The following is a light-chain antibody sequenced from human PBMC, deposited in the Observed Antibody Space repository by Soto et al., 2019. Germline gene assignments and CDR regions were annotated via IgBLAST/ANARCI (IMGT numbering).Light chain of an antibody. V-gene: IGKV1-5*03. CDR1: QSISTW. CDR3: QQYNSYSRT. Sequence: DIQMTQSPSTLSASVGDRVTITCRANQSISTWLAWYQQEPGKAPKLLIYKASHLDSGVPSRFSGSGSGTEFTLTISSLQPDDFATYYCQQYNSYSRTFGQGTNVEIK. CDR2: KAS. J-gene: IGKJ1*01.